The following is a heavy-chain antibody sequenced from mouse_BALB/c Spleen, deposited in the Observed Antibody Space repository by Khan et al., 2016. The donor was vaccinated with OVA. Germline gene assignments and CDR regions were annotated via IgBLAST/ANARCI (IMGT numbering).Heavy chain of an antibody. V-gene: IGHV1S41*01. CDR3: AISNYYGSGLYAMDY. CDR2: IAPVSGSD. D-gene: IGHD1-1*01. Sequence: DLVKPGASVKLSCKASGYTFTSYWINWIKQRPGQGLEWIGHIAPVSGSDYYNDMFKGKATLTIDTSSSTAYIQVRSLSSEDSAVYFCAISNYYGSGLYAMDYWGQGTSVTVSS. J-gene: IGHJ4*01. CDR1: GYTFTSYW.